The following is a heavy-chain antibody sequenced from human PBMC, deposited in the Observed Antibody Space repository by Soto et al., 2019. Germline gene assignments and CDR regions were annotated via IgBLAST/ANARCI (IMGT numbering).Heavy chain of an antibody. CDR2: IKSKTDGGTT. CDR1: GFTFSNAW. Sequence: GGSLRLSYAASGFTFSNAWMGWVRQAPGKGREWVGRIKSKTDGGTTDYAAPVKGRLTISRDDSNNTLYLQMNSPRTEDTAVYYCTTDSVLLNITMVRGVYYYYYMDVWGKGTTVTVSS. D-gene: IGHD3-10*01. J-gene: IGHJ6*03. CDR3: TTDSVLLNITMVRGVYYYYYMDV. V-gene: IGHV3-15*01.